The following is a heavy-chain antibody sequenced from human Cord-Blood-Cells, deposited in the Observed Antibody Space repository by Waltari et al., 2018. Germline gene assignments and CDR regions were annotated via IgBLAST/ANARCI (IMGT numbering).Heavy chain of an antibody. CDR3: ARYGSGSYYFFIDY. V-gene: IGHV3-21*01. CDR1: GFPFSSYS. D-gene: IGHD3-10*01. J-gene: IGHJ4*02. CDR2: ISSSSSYI. Sequence: EVPLVESGGGLAKPGGSLRLSCAASGFPFSSYSMNWVRQAPGKGLEWVSSISSSSSYIYYADSVKGRFTISRDNAKNSLYLQMNSLRAEDTAVYYCARYGSGSYYFFIDYWGQGTLVTVSS.